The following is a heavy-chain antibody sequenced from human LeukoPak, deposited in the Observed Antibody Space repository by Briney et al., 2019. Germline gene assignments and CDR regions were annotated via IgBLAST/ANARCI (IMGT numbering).Heavy chain of an antibody. CDR1: GFTFSNYA. V-gene: IGHV3-30*04. J-gene: IGHJ3*02. CDR3: AREATYFYDSSGSTHRLGDAFDI. Sequence: GGSLRLSCAASGFTFSNYAMHWVRQAPGKGLEWVAIISYDGSKKYYADSVKGRFTISRDNSKNTLYLQMNSLRAEDTAVYYCAREATYFYDSSGSTHRLGDAFDIWGQGTMVTVSS. CDR2: ISYDGSKK. D-gene: IGHD3-22*01.